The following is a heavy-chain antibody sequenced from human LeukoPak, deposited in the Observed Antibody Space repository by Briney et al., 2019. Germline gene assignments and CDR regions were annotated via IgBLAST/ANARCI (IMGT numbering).Heavy chain of an antibody. D-gene: IGHD3-3*01. J-gene: IGHJ1*01. V-gene: IGHV4-30-4*08. CDR2: IYYSGST. Sequence: SETLSLTCTVSGGSISSGDYYWSWIRQPPGKGLEWIGYIYYSGSTYYNPSLKSRVTISVDTSKNQFSLKLSSVTAADTAVYYCARSDTIFARFQHWGQGTLVTVSS. CDR1: GGSISSGDYY. CDR3: ARSDTIFARFQH.